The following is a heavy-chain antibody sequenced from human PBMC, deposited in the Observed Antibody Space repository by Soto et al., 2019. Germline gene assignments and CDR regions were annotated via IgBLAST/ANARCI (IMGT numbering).Heavy chain of an antibody. D-gene: IGHD2-15*01. CDR1: GFTFSSYA. J-gene: IGHJ6*02. V-gene: IGHV3-30-3*01. CDR2: ISYDGSNK. CDR3: ARDPGEVVVAATPYYYYGMDV. Sequence: QVQLVESGGGVVQPGRSLRLSCAASGFTFSSYAMHWVRQAPGKGLEWVAVISYDGSNKYYADSVKGRFTISRDNSKNTLYLQMNSLRAEDTAVYYCARDPGEVVVAATPYYYYGMDVWGQGPTVTVSS.